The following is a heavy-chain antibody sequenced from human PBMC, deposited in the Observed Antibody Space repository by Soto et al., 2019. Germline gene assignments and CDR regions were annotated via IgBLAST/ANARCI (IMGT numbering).Heavy chain of an antibody. J-gene: IGHJ4*02. D-gene: IGHD6-13*01. CDR1: GFTFSSYA. CDR3: AARSSWYFDY. V-gene: IGHV3-23*01. Sequence: SLSCAASGFTFSSYAMSWVRQAPGKGLEWVSAISGSGGSTYYADSVKGRFTISRDNSKNTLYLQMNSLRAEDTAVYYCAARSSWYFDYWGQGTLVTVSS. CDR2: ISGSGGST.